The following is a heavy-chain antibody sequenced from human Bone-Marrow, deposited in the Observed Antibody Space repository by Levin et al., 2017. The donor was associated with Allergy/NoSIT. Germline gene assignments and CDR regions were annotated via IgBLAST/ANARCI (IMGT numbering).Heavy chain of an antibody. CDR2: FIPGVGIT. CDR3: ATARSGIHGYYEY. Sequence: PAASVKVSCTASGDTFSALSWVRQAPGQGLEWVARFIPGVGITNYAQNVQVRVTITADISSRTVYMELSGLRSEDTAVYYCATARSGIHGYYEYWGQGTLVTVSS. CDR1: GDTFSA. D-gene: IGHD2-2*03. V-gene: IGHV1-69*04. J-gene: IGHJ4*02.